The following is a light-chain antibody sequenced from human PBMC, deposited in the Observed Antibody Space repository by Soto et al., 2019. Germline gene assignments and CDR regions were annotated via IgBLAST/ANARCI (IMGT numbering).Light chain of an antibody. Sequence: DIQMTESPSSLSASVGDRVTITCQASQDISNYLNWYQQKPGKAPKLLIYDASNLETGVPSRFSGSVSGTDFTFPISSLQHEDIATYYCQQYDNLPPSITFGQGTRLEIK. CDR2: DAS. CDR3: QQYDNLPPSIT. V-gene: IGKV1-33*01. J-gene: IGKJ5*01. CDR1: QDISNY.